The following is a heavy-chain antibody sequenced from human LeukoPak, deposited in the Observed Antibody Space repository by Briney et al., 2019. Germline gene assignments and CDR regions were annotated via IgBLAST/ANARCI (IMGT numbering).Heavy chain of an antibody. CDR3: AKDGRGYNYADFEY. D-gene: IGHD5-18*01. V-gene: IGHV3-23*01. CDR2: ISGIDDYT. CDR1: GFTFRSYA. Sequence: GGSLRLSCAASGFTFRSYAMSWVRQAPGKGLEWVSPISGIDDYTYYAESVKGRFTISRDNSRGTLYLQLNSLRAEDTAVYYCAKDGRGYNYADFEYWGQGTLVTVSS. J-gene: IGHJ4*02.